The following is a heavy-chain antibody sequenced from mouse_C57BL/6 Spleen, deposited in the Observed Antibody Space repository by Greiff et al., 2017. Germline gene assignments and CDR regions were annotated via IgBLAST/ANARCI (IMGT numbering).Heavy chain of an antibody. Sequence: QVQLQQPGAELVKPGASVKMSCKASGYTFTSYWITWVKQRPGQGLEWIGDIHPGSGSTNYNEKFKSKATLTVDTSSSTAYMQLSSLTSEDSAVYYCARGDYCGSRPWYWDVWGTGTTVTVSS. CDR2: IHPGSGST. J-gene: IGHJ1*03. CDR3: ARGDYCGSRPWYWDV. D-gene: IGHD1-1*01. V-gene: IGHV1-55*01. CDR1: GYTFTSYW.